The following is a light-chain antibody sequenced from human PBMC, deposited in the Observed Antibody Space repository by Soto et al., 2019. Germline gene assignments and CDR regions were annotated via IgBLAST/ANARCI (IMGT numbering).Light chain of an antibody. CDR2: AAS. CDR3: QKYNRAPCT. J-gene: IGKJ1*01. CDR1: QGVSNY. V-gene: IGKV1-27*01. Sequence: DILMTQSPSSLSSSVGDRATITCRASQGVSNYLAWYQQKPGKVPKLLIYAASTLQSGVPARFSGSGSGTDFTLTISSLQPEDVATYCCQKYNRAPCTFGQGTKLEIK.